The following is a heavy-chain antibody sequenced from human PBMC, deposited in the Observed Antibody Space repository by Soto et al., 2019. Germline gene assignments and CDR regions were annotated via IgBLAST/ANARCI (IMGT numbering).Heavy chain of an antibody. D-gene: IGHD3-10*01. J-gene: IGHJ5*02. CDR2: IWYDGSNK. CDR3: ARDSGNYYGSGSYQFDP. CDR1: GFTFSSYG. Sequence: QVQLVESGGGVVQPGRSLRLSCAASGFTFSSYGMHWVRQAPGKGLEWVAVIWYDGSNKYYADSVKGRFTISRDNSKNTLYLQMNSLSAEDTAVYYCARDSGNYYGSGSYQFDPWGQGTLVTVSS. V-gene: IGHV3-33*01.